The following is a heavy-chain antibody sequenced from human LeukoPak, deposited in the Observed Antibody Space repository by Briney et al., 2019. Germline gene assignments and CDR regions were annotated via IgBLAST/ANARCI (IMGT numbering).Heavy chain of an antibody. D-gene: IGHD5-18*01. CDR1: GGSISSYY. CDR2: IYYSGST. J-gene: IGHJ4*02. CDR3: ARDVSSGSFDY. V-gene: IGHV4-59*01. Sequence: SETLSLTCTVSGGSISSYYWSWIRQPPGKGLEWIGYIYYSGSTNYNPSLKSRVTISVDTSKNQFSLKLSSVTAADTAVYYCARDVSSGSFDYWGQGTLVTVSS.